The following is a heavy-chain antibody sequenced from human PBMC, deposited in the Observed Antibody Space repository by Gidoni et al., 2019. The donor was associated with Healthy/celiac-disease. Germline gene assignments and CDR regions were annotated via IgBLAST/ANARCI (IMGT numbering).Heavy chain of an antibody. CDR3: ASLDIVATIGDYGMDV. D-gene: IGHD5-12*01. V-gene: IGHV3-48*03. J-gene: IGHJ6*02. CDR2: ISSSGSTI. CDR1: AFTFSSYE. Sequence: EVQLVESGGGLVQPGGSLRLSCAASAFTFSSYEMNWVRQAPGKGLEWVSYISSSGSTIYYADSVKGRFTISRDNAKNSLYLQMNSLRAEDTAVYYCASLDIVATIGDYGMDVWGQGTTVTVSS.